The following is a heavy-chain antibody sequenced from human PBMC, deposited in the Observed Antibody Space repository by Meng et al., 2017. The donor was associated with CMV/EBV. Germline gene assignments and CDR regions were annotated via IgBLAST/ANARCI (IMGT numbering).Heavy chain of an antibody. CDR2: ISWNSGSI. J-gene: IGHJ6*02. V-gene: IGHV3-9*03. CDR3: AKDRGSGSYFSYYGMDV. D-gene: IGHD1-26*01. CDR1: GFTFSSYS. Sequence: SLKISCAASGFTFSSYSMNWVRQAPGKGLEWVSGISWNSGSIGYADSVKGRFTISRDNAKNSLYLQMNSLRAEDMALYYCAKDRGSGSYFSYYGMDVWGQGTTVTVSS.